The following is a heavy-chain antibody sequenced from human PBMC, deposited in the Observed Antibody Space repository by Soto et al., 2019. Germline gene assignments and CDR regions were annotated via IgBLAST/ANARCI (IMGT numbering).Heavy chain of an antibody. V-gene: IGHV4-39*01. CDR2: IYYSGST. D-gene: IGHD6-6*01. CDR3: ASTEYQTFDYFDY. Sequence: SETLSLTCTVSGGSISSSSYYWGWIRQPPGKGLEWIGSIYYSGSTYYNPSLKSRVTISVDTSKNQFSLKLSSVTAADTAVYYCASTEYQTFDYFDYWGQGTLVTVSS. CDR1: GGSISSSSYY. J-gene: IGHJ4*02.